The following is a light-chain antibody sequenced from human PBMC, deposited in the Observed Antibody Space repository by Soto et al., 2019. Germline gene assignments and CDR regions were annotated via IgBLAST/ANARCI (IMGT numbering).Light chain of an antibody. CDR1: SSDVGGYNY. CDR3: NSYTGSSTSHVV. Sequence: QSALTQPASVSGSPGQSITISCTGTSSDVGGYNYVSWYQQHPGKAPKLMIYDVSNRPSGVSNRFSGSKSGNTASLTISGLQAEDEADYYCNSYTGSSTSHVVFGGGTKLTVL. CDR2: DVS. J-gene: IGLJ2*01. V-gene: IGLV2-14*01.